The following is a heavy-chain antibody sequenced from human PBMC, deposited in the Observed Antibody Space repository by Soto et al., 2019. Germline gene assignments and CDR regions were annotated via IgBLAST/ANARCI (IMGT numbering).Heavy chain of an antibody. V-gene: IGHV5-51*01. CDR3: AGLTDGYPGY. Sequence: GESLKISCKGSGYTFTIQCIGWVRQMPWKGLEWMGIIFPGDSDTRYSPSFQGQVTISADSSISTAYLQWSSLKASDTAMYYCAGLTDGYPGYWGQGTLVTVSS. CDR1: GYTFTIQC. J-gene: IGHJ4*02. CDR2: IFPGDSDT. D-gene: IGHD5-12*01.